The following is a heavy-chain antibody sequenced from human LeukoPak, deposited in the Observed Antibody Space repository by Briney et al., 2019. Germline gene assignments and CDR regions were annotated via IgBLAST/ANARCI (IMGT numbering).Heavy chain of an antibody. Sequence: SETLSLTCTVSGGSISSGSYYWRWIRQPAGKGLEWIGCIYTSGSTNYNPSLKSRVTISVDTSKNQFSLKLSSVTAADTAVYYCARMPYYYDSSGLFDYWGQGTLVTVSS. J-gene: IGHJ4*02. D-gene: IGHD3-22*01. CDR1: GGSISSGSYY. CDR2: IYTSGST. V-gene: IGHV4-61*10. CDR3: ARMPYYYDSSGLFDY.